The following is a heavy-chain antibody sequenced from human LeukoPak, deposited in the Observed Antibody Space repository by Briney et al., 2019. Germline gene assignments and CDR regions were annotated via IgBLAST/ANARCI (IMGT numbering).Heavy chain of an antibody. CDR2: ISGSNSYI. J-gene: IGHJ4*02. CDR1: GFTFSSYT. Sequence: GGSLRLSCAASGFTFSSYTMHWIRQAPGKGLEWVSSISGSNSYIFYADSVKGRFTVSRDNAKDSLYLQMDSLRAEDTAVYYCARALTTLTYEGYWGQGTLVTVSS. D-gene: IGHD1-1*01. CDR3: ARALTTLTYEGY. V-gene: IGHV3-21*01.